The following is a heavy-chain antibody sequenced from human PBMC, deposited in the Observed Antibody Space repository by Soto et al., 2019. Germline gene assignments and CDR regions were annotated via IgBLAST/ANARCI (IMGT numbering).Heavy chain of an antibody. V-gene: IGHV1-46*01. CDR3: ARGPGASGLDV. Sequence: ASVKVSCKASGYTFTSSYIHCVRQAPGQGFEWMGIINPSGGGTSYSQKLQGRVTLTRDTSTRTIYMELNSLRSEDTAVYYCARGPGASGLDVWGQGTTVTVSS. CDR1: GYTFTSSY. D-gene: IGHD2-8*02. CDR2: INPSGGGT. J-gene: IGHJ6*02.